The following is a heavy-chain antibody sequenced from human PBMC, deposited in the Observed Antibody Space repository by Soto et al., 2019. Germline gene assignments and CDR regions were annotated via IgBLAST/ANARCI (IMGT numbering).Heavy chain of an antibody. CDR2: FYYRGST. J-gene: IGHJ3*02. CDR3: ARLGGAARPLSAFDI. D-gene: IGHD6-6*01. Sequence: SETLSLTCTVSGGSISSYYWSWIRHPPRKGLEWIGYFYYRGSTSYKSSLKSRATISGDTAKNQVSLKLTSVTAADTALYYCARLGGAARPLSAFDIWGQGTMVTVSS. V-gene: IGHV4-59*01. CDR1: GGSISSYY.